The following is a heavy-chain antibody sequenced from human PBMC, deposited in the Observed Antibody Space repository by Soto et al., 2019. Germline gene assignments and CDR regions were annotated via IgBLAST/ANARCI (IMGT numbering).Heavy chain of an antibody. D-gene: IGHD6-25*01. Sequence: QVQLVESGGGVVQPGRSLRLSCAASGFTFSSYGMHWVRQAPGKGLEWVAVIWYDGSNKYYADSVKGRFTISRDNSKNTLFRQINSLRAEDTAVYYCAGDGTPGMAATGIYYFDYWGQGTLVTVSS. J-gene: IGHJ4*02. CDR1: GFTFSSYG. CDR3: AGDGTPGMAATGIYYFDY. V-gene: IGHV3-33*01. CDR2: IWYDGSNK.